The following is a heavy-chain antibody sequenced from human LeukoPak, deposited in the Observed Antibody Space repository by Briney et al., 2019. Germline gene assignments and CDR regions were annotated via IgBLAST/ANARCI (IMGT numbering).Heavy chain of an antibody. Sequence: GGSLRLSCAASGFTFSSYAMSWVRQAPGKGVEWVSGISGSGGSTYYADSVKGRFTISRDNSKNTLYLQMNSLRAEDTTVYYCAKDRGTMIVGNWFDPWGQGTLGTVSS. CDR3: AKDRGTMIVGNWFDP. J-gene: IGHJ5*02. V-gene: IGHV3-23*01. CDR2: ISGSGGST. CDR1: GFTFSSYA. D-gene: IGHD3-22*01.